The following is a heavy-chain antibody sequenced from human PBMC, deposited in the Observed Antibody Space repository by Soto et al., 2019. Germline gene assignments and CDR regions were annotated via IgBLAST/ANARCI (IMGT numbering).Heavy chain of an antibody. CDR3: AKDGEAGTQIYYFDY. Sequence: HPGGSLRLSCAASGFTFSSYGMHWVRQAPGKGLEWVAVISYDGSNKYYADSVKGRFTISRDNSRNTLYLQMNSLRAEDTAVYYCAKDGEAGTQIYYFDYWGQGTLVTVSS. D-gene: IGHD1-7*01. V-gene: IGHV3-30*18. CDR2: ISYDGSNK. CDR1: GFTFSSYG. J-gene: IGHJ4*02.